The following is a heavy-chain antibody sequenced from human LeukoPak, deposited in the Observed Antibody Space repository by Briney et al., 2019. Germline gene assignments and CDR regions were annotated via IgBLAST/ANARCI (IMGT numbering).Heavy chain of an antibody. Sequence: NPGGSLRLSCAASGFTSSRNAMNWVRQAPGKGLGWVSFISSSSNYMSYADSVKGRFTISRDNAKTSLYLQMNSLRAEDTAVYYCASYIIVVPTRDYWGQGTLVTVSS. V-gene: IGHV3-21*01. CDR1: GFTSSRNA. CDR2: ISSSSNYM. CDR3: ASYIIVVPTRDY. D-gene: IGHD2-2*01. J-gene: IGHJ4*02.